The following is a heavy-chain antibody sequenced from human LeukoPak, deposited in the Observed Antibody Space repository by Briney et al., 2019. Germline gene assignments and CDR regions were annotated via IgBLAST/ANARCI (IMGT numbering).Heavy chain of an antibody. D-gene: IGHD6-13*01. J-gene: IGHJ6*02. Sequence: ASVKVSCKASGYSFHNYGITWVRQAPGQGIDWMGWISTHSGDTKYAEKFQGRVTVTTDTSTRTAYLELRSLRSDDTAVYYCARGPGIATTAPAPYFYGMDVWGQGTTVTVSS. V-gene: IGHV1-18*01. CDR1: GYSFHNYG. CDR3: ARGPGIATTAPAPYFYGMDV. CDR2: ISTHSGDT.